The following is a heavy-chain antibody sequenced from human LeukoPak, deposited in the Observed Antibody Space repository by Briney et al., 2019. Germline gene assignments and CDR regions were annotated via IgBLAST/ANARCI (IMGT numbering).Heavy chain of an antibody. CDR3: VRDRVGPDY. J-gene: IGHJ4*02. D-gene: IGHD1-26*01. Sequence: GGSLSLSCASSGFPFKSAWMHWVRQAPGTGLVWVSRITDDSTTTYADSVRGRFTISRANAKNILYLQMNSLRAEDTAVYYCVRDRVGPDYWGQGTLVTVSS. CDR2: ITDDSTT. V-gene: IGHV3-74*03. CDR1: GFPFKSAW.